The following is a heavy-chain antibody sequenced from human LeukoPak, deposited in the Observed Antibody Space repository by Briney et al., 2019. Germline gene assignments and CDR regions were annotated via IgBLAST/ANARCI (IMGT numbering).Heavy chain of an antibody. V-gene: IGHV3-15*01. CDR2: IKSKTDGGTT. J-gene: IGHJ4*02. D-gene: IGHD3-10*01. CDR1: GFTFSNAW. CDR3: TTVRRSLWFGELSSY. Sequence: GGSLRLSCAASGFTFSNAWMSWVRQAPGKGLEWVGRIKSKTDGGTTDYAAPVKGRFTISRDDSKNTLYLQMNSLKTEDTAVYYCTTVRRSLWFGELSSYWGQGTLVTVSS.